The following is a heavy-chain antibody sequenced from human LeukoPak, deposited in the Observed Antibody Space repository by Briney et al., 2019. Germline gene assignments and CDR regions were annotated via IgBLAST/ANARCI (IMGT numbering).Heavy chain of an antibody. V-gene: IGHV3-30-3*01. J-gene: IGHJ4*02. CDR3: ARAGRRDGYNGLFDY. D-gene: IGHD5-24*01. CDR2: ISYDGSNK. CDR1: GSTFSSYA. Sequence: GGSLRLSCAASGSTFSSYAMHWVRQAPGKGLEWVAVISYDGSNKYYADSVMGRFTISRDNSKNTLYLQMNSLRAEDTAVYYCARAGRRDGYNGLFDYWGQGTLVTVSS.